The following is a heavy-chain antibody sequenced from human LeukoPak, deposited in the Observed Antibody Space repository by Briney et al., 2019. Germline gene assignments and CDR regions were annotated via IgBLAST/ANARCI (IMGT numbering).Heavy chain of an antibody. D-gene: IGHD3-9*01. CDR3: ARDTYDFLTGCYSGSGGDY. J-gene: IGHJ4*02. V-gene: IGHV1-18*01. Sequence: ASVKVSCKASGYTFSSYGISWVRQAPGQGLKWMGWISGYNANAKYAQKLQGRVTMTTDTSTSTVLMELRSLRSDDTAVYYCARDTYDFLTGCYSGSGGDYWGQGTLVTVSS. CDR1: GYTFSSYG. CDR2: ISGYNANA.